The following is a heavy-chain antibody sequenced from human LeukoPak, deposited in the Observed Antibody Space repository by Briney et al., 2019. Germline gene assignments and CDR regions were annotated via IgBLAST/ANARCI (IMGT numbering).Heavy chain of an antibody. J-gene: IGHJ4*02. Sequence: PGGSLRLSCAASGFTFSKAWMSWVRQAPGKGLEWVGRIKSKTDGGTTDYAAPVKGRFTISRDDSKNTLYLQMNSLKTEDTAVYYCTRRAYSGYDFGYWGQGTLVTVSS. CDR1: GFTFSKAW. CDR3: TRRAYSGYDFGY. D-gene: IGHD5-12*01. CDR2: IKSKTDGGTT. V-gene: IGHV3-15*01.